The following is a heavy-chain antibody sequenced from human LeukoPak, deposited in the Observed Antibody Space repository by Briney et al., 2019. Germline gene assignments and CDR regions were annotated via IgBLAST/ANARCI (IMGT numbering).Heavy chain of an antibody. CDR1: GFTVSNNY. CDR2: IYSGGGT. CDR3: AKDKASYDSTAERAFDI. Sequence: GGSLRLSRVASGFTVSNNYMSWVRQAPGKGLEWVSVIYSGGGTFYADSVKGRFTISRDNSKNTLYLQMNSLRAEDTAVYFCAKDKASYDSTAERAFDIWGQGTMVTVSS. D-gene: IGHD3-22*01. V-gene: IGHV3-53*01. J-gene: IGHJ3*02.